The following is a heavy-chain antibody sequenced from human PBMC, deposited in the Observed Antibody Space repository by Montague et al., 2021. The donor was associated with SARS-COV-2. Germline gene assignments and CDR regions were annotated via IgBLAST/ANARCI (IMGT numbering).Heavy chain of an antibody. Sequence: SETLSLTRTVSGGSISSSSYYWGWVRQPPGKGLEWIGKIYYTGRASYXSSLTSRVTISVDTSQNRFSMRLRSVTAADTAVYYCARHKRVVEREPLGGMDVWGQGTPVTVSS. CDR3: ARHKRVVEREPLGGMDV. CDR2: IYYTGRA. J-gene: IGHJ6*02. D-gene: IGHD1-26*01. CDR1: GGSISSSSYY. V-gene: IGHV4-39*01.